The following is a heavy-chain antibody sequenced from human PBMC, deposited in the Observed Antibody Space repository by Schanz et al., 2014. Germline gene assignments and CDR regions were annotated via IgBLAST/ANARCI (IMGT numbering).Heavy chain of an antibody. CDR1: GYSFTGYY. Sequence: QVQLVQSGVEVKKPGASVKVSCKASGYSFTGYYIHWVRQAPGQGLEWMGWISGYNGKTIYLDNLEDRISMTTDTATSTAYMELRNLRSADTAVYYCARDIQYHYDTSGPVGAFDIWGQGTVVTVSS. V-gene: IGHV1-18*04. CDR2: ISGYNGKT. D-gene: IGHD3-22*01. J-gene: IGHJ3*02. CDR3: ARDIQYHYDTSGPVGAFDI.